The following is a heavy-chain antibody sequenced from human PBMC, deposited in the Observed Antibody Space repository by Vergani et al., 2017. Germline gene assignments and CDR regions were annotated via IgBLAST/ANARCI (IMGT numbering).Heavy chain of an antibody. J-gene: IGHJ5*02. V-gene: IGHV4-59*12. Sequence: QVQLQESGPGLVKPSETLSLTCTVSGGSISSYYWSWIRQPPGKGLEWIGYIYYSGSTNYNPSLKSRVTISVDTSKNQFSLKLSSVTAADTAVYYCAKSIYDSSGYGGTWFDPWGQGTLVTVSS. D-gene: IGHD3-22*01. CDR3: AKSIYDSSGYGGTWFDP. CDR1: GGSISSYY. CDR2: IYYSGST.